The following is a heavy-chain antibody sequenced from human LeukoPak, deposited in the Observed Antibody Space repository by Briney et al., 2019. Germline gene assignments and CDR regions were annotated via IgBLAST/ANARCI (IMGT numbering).Heavy chain of an antibody. Sequence: GGSLRLSCAASGFTFSSYAMSWVRQAPGKGLEWVSAISGSGGSTYYADSVKGRFTISRDNSKNSLYLQMNSLRAEDTAVYYCAKSSYVVVVPAAYFDYWGQGTLVTVSS. CDR1: GFTFSSYA. D-gene: IGHD2-2*01. CDR2: ISGSGGST. V-gene: IGHV3-23*01. CDR3: AKSSYVVVVPAAYFDY. J-gene: IGHJ4*02.